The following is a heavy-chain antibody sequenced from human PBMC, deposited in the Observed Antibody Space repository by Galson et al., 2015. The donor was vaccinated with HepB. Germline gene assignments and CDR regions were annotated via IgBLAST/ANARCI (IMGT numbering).Heavy chain of an antibody. V-gene: IGHV4-39*01. CDR2: VYHSGST. D-gene: IGHD3/OR15-3a*01. J-gene: IGHJ6*03. CDR1: GGSISSTSYY. Sequence: SETLSLTCTVSGGSISSTSYYWGWIRQPPGKGLEWIGSVYHSGSTYYNSSLTSRLTIFVDTSKNQFSLKLSSVTAADTAVYYCARYSGLVLKYYMDVWGKGTTVIVSS. CDR3: ARYSGLVLKYYMDV.